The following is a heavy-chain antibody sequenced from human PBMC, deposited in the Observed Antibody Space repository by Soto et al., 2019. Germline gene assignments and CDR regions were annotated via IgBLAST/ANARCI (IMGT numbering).Heavy chain of an antibody. V-gene: IGHV3-30-3*01. D-gene: IGHD3-10*01. Sequence: QVHLVESGGGVVQPGRSLRVSCTASEFSFNNYAVHWVRRAPGEGLEWVALISSDGNNKYYPDSVKGRFTISRDHSNNTVYLQMHSLRLDDTAVYYCATWTLPLSWSWLQSAAGKFDYWGQGTLVTVSS. CDR1: EFSFNNYA. J-gene: IGHJ4*02. CDR2: ISSDGNNK. CDR3: ATWTLPLSWSWLQSAAGKFDY.